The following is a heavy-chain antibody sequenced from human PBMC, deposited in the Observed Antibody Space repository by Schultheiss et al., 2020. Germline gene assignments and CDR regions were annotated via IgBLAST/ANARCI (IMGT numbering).Heavy chain of an antibody. CDR1: GFTFSNYA. CDR3: TTEYYDSSGYYFKAY. CDR2: ISGSGGTT. Sequence: GGSLRLSCAASGFTFSNYANSWVRQAPGKGLEWVSAISGSGGTTYYADSVKGRFTISRDNAKNSLYLQMNSLRAEDTAVYYCTTEYYDSSGYYFKAYWGQGTLVNGYS. D-gene: IGHD3-22*01. V-gene: IGHV3-23*01. J-gene: IGHJ4*02.